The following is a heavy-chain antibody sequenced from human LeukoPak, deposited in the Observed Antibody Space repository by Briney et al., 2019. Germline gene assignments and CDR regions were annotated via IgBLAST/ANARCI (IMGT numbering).Heavy chain of an antibody. Sequence: SETLSLTCAVYGGSFSGYYWSWIRQPPGKGLEWIGEINHSGSTNYNPSLKSRVTMSVDTSKNQFSLKLSSVTAADTAVYYCARARIARNWFDPWGQGTLVTVSS. CDR3: ARARIARNWFDP. CDR2: INHSGST. CDR1: GGSFSGYY. V-gene: IGHV4-34*01. J-gene: IGHJ5*02. D-gene: IGHD6-13*01.